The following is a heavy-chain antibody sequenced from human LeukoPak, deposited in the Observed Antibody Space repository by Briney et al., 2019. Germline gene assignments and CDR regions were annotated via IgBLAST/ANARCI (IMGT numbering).Heavy chain of an antibody. CDR1: GGSISSSSYY. CDR3: ARLRIVGATTFDY. V-gene: IGHV4-39*01. Sequence: SETLSLTCTVSGGSISSSSYYWGWIRQPPGKGLGWIGSIYYSGSTYYNPSLKSRVTISVDTSKNQFSLKLSSVTAADTAVYYCARLRIVGATTFDYWGQGTLVTVSS. CDR2: IYYSGST. J-gene: IGHJ4*02. D-gene: IGHD1-26*01.